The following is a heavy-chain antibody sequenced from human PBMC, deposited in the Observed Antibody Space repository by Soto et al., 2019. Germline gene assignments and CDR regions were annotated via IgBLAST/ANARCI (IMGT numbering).Heavy chain of an antibody. J-gene: IGHJ2*01. CDR2: IYYRGTT. CDR1: GGSISSDNCL. D-gene: IGHD3-22*01. Sequence: PSETLSLTCTVSGGSISSDNCLWGWIRQPPGKGLEWIGNIYYRGTTYYNPSLKSRVTISVDTSKNQFSLKLSSVTAADTAVYYCARGPYYYDSSGPWGYFDLWGRGTLVTVS. V-gene: IGHV4-39*02. CDR3: ARGPYYYDSSGPWGYFDL.